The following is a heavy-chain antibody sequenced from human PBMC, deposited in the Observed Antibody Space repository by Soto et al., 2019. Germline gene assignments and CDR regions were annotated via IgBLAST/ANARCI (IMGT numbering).Heavy chain of an antibody. D-gene: IGHD1-20*01. CDR3: ARGITGTVTYYYGLDV. Sequence: ASVKVSCKASGGTFSSYAISWLRQAPGQGLEWMGGIIPIFGTADYAQKFHGRVTITADESTSTAYMELSSLRSEDTAVYYCARGITGTVTYYYGLDVWGQGTTVTVSS. J-gene: IGHJ6*02. CDR1: GGTFSSYA. CDR2: IIPIFGTA. V-gene: IGHV1-69*13.